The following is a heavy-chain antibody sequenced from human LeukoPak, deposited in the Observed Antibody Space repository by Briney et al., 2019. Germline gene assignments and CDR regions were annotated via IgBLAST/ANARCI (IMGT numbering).Heavy chain of an antibody. CDR2: INPNSGGT. CDR1: GYTFTGYY. CDR3: ARVRLGYDSSGYYSFLDY. Sequence: ASVKVSSKTFGYTFTGYYMHWVRQAPGQGLEWMGWINPNSGGTNYAQKFQGRVTMTRDTSISTAYMELSRLRSDDTAVYYCARVRLGYDSSGYYSFLDYWGQGTLVTVSS. D-gene: IGHD3-22*01. V-gene: IGHV1-2*02. J-gene: IGHJ4*02.